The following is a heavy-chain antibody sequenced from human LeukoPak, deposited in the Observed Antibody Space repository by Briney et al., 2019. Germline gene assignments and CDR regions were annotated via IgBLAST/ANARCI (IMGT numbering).Heavy chain of an antibody. V-gene: IGHV1-69*04. CDR3: ARARGYGDYVYYYGMDV. D-gene: IGHD4-17*01. J-gene: IGHJ6*02. CDR1: GGTFSSYA. Sequence: ASVKVSCKASGGTFSSYAISWVRQAPGQGLEWMGRIIPILGIANYAQKFQGRVTITADKSTSTAYMELSSLRSEDTAVYYCARARGYGDYVYYYGMDVWGQGTTVTVSS. CDR2: IIPILGIA.